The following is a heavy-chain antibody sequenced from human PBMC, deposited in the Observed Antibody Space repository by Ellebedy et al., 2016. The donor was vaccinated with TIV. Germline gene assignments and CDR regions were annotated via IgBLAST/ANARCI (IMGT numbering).Heavy chain of an antibody. D-gene: IGHD2-2*01. CDR2: INAGNGNT. V-gene: IGHV1-3*01. CDR3: ARDHCSSTSCYGGVWFDP. CDR1: GYTFTSYA. Sequence: AASVKVSCKASGYTFTSYAMHWARQAPGQRLEWMGWINAGNGNTKYSQKFQGRVTITRDTSASTAYMELSSLRSEDTAVYYCARDHCSSTSCYGGVWFDPWGQGTLVTVSS. J-gene: IGHJ5*02.